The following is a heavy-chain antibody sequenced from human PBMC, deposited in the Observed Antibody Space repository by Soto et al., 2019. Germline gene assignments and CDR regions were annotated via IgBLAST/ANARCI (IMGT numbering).Heavy chain of an antibody. V-gene: IGHV3-23*01. CDR1: VFTFISYV. Sequence: VGSLRRSCSFSVFTFISYVMSLFRQAPVKGLEWVSAISGSGGSTYYADSVKGRFTISRDNSKNTLYLQMNSLRADDTAVYYCAKVGYYDSSGNNWFDQWGKGTMVSVSS. D-gene: IGHD3-22*01. CDR2: ISGSGGST. J-gene: IGHJ5*02. CDR3: AKVGYYDSSGNNWFDQ.